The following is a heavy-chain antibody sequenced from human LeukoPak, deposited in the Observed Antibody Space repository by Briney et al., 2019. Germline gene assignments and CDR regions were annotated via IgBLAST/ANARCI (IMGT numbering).Heavy chain of an antibody. V-gene: IGHV4-59*08. D-gene: IGHD3-10*01. CDR2: IYYSGST. CDR3: ARRAYGHDY. CDR1: GGSISSYY. Sequence: SETLSLTCTVSGGSISSYYWSWIRQPPVKGLEWIGYIYYSGSTNYNPSLKSRVTISVDTSKNQFSLKLSSVTAADTAVYYCARRAYGHDYWGQGTLVTVSS. J-gene: IGHJ4*02.